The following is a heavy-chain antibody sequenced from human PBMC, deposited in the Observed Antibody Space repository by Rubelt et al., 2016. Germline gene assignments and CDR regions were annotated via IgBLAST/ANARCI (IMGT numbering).Heavy chain of an antibody. CDR1: GFTFSSYS. D-gene: IGHD2-2*01. CDR3: ARDLSWDIVVVPAAAYLDY. J-gene: IGHJ4*02. Sequence: EVQVVESGGGLVEPGGSLRLSCAASGFTFSSYSMNWVRQAPGKGLEWVSSISSSSSYIYYADSVKGRFTISRDNAKNSLYLRMNSLRAEDTAVYYWARDLSWDIVVVPAAAYLDYWGKGTLVAVST. CDR2: ISSSSSYI. V-gene: IGHV3-21*01.